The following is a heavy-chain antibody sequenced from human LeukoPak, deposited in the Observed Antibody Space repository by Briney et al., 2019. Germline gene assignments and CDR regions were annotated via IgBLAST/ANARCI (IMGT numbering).Heavy chain of an antibody. J-gene: IGHJ4*02. V-gene: IGHV4-34*01. D-gene: IGHD3-10*01. CDR1: GGSFSGYY. CDR2: INHSGST. Sequence: SETLSLTCAVYGGSFSGYYWSWIRQPPGKGLEWIGEINHSGSTNYNPSLKSRVTISVDTSKNQFSLKLSSVTAADTAVYYCAERHYYGSGSYYNPDYYFDYWGQGTLVTVSS. CDR3: AERHYYGSGSYYNPDYYFDY.